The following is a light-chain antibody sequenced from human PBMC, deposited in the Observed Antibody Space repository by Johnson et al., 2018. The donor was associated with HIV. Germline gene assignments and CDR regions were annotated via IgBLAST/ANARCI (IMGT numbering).Light chain of an antibody. CDR3: GTWDSSLYAYV. J-gene: IGLJ1*01. CDR2: DNN. V-gene: IGLV1-51*01. Sequence: HSVLTQPPSVSAAPGQKVTVSCSGSTSNIGNNYVSWYQQLPGTAPKLLIYDNNKRPSGIPDRFSGSKSGTSATLGITGLPTGDEADYYCGTWDSSLYAYVFGTGTKVTAL. CDR1: TSNIGNNY.